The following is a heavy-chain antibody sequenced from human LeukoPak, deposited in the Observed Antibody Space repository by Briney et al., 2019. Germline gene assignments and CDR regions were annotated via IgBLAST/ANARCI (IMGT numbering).Heavy chain of an antibody. CDR2: ISPSGGIT. CDR3: AKDRFGELFPIDY. Sequence: GGSLRLSCAASGFTFSSYGMSWVRQAPGKGLEWVSGISPSGGITYYTDSVKGRFTISRDNSKNTVSLQMNSLRGEDTAVYYCAKDRFGELFPIDYWGQGTLVTVSS. J-gene: IGHJ4*02. CDR1: GFTFSSYG. V-gene: IGHV3-23*01. D-gene: IGHD3-10*01.